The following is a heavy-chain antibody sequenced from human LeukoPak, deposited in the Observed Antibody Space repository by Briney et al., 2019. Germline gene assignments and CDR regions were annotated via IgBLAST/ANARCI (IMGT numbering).Heavy chain of an antibody. D-gene: IGHD6-6*01. CDR2: IYYSGST. V-gene: IGHV4-39*01. Sequence: PSETLSLTCTVSGGSISSSSYYWGWIRQPPGKGLEWIGNIYYSGSTYYNPSLKSRVTISIDTSKNQFSLKLSSVTAADTAVYYCARRIAARYWFDPWGQGTLVTVSS. CDR1: GGSISSSSYY. J-gene: IGHJ5*02. CDR3: ARRIAARYWFDP.